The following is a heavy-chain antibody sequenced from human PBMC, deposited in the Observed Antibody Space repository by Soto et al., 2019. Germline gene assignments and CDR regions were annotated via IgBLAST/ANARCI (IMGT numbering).Heavy chain of an antibody. CDR2: ISGSGGGT. J-gene: IGHJ6*02. D-gene: IGHD2-15*01. V-gene: IGHV3-23*01. CDR1: GFTFSSYA. CDR3: ASGACSGGSCYSDRGYYYYGMDV. Sequence: GGSLRLSCAASGFTFSSYAMSWVRQAPGKGLEWVSAISGSGGGTYYADSVKGRFTISRDNSKNTLYLQMNSLRAEDTAVYYCASGACSGGSCYSDRGYYYYGMDVWGQGTTVTVS.